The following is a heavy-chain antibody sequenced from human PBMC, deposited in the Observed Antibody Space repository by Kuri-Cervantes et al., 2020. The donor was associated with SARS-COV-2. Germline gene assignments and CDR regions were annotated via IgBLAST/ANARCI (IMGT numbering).Heavy chain of an antibody. Sequence: ASVKVSCKASGYTFSNYGISWVRQAPGQGLEWMGWISAYNGNTNYAQKLQGRVTMTTDTSTSTAYMELRSLRSDDTAVYYCARTEDTGEYYYYGMDVWGQGTTVTVSS. CDR3: ARTEDTGEYYYYGMDV. D-gene: IGHD5-18*01. CDR2: ISAYNGNT. CDR1: GYTFSNYG. J-gene: IGHJ6*02. V-gene: IGHV1-18*01.